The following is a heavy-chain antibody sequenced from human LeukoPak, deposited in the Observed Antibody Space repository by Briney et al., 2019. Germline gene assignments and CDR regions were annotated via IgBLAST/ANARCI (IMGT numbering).Heavy chain of an antibody. J-gene: IGHJ4*02. CDR2: ITRDGSEK. V-gene: IGHV3-7*01. D-gene: IGHD5-12*01. CDR1: EFPFSDYW. Sequence: GGSVRLSCAASEFPFSDYWMTWVRQAPGKGLEWVANITRDGSEKYYVDSVKGRFTISRDNTKNSVYLQMNSLRVEDTAVYYCARFAIVPTMKAVDYWGQGTLVTPYS. CDR3: ARFAIVPTMKAVDY.